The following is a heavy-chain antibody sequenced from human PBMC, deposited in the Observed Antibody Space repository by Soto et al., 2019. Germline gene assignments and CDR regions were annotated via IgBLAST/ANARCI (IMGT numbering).Heavy chain of an antibody. CDR1: GGTFSRYA. Sequence: SVKVSCKASGGTFSRYAISWVRQAPGQELEWMGGIIPIFGTANYAQKFQGRLSITADESTSTVYMQLSSLRSEDTAVYYCARQFHYDSSGYYYAYWGQGTLVTVSS. J-gene: IGHJ4*02. V-gene: IGHV1-69*13. CDR3: ARQFHYDSSGYYYAY. D-gene: IGHD3-22*01. CDR2: IIPIFGTA.